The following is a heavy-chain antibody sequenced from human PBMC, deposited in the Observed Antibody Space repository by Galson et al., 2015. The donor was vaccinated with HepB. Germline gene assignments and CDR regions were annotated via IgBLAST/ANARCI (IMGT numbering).Heavy chain of an antibody. J-gene: IGHJ4*02. D-gene: IGHD2-2*02. Sequence: SETLSLTCTVSGGSISSSSYYWGWIRQPPGKGLEWIGSIYYSGSTYYNPSLKSRVTISVDTSKNQFSLKLSSVTAADTAVYYCARHRGGDIVVVPAAILGCGHGDIDYWGQGTLVTVSS. CDR2: IYYSGST. V-gene: IGHV4-39*01. CDR1: GGSISSSSYY. CDR3: ARHRGGDIVVVPAAILGCGHGDIDY.